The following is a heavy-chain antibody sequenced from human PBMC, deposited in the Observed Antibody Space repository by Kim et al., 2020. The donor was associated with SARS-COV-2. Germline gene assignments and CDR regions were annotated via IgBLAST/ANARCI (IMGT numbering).Heavy chain of an antibody. CDR3: TTGTRPY. Sequence: GGSLRLSCAASGLRFSNAWMSWVRQAPGKGLECIGRIKSKTDGGTIDYIAPVEGRFTISRDDSKNTLYLQMNSLKTEDTAVYYCTTGTRPYWGQGTLVTVSS. D-gene: IGHD3-10*01. CDR2: IKSKTDGGTI. J-gene: IGHJ4*02. CDR1: GLRFSNAW. V-gene: IGHV3-15*01.